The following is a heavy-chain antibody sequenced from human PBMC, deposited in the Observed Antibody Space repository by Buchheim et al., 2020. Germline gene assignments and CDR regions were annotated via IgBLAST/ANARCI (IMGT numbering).Heavy chain of an antibody. D-gene: IGHD6-6*01. J-gene: IGHJ6*03. Sequence: VQLVESGGGLVQPGGSLRLSCAASGFTFSDYYMSWIRQAPGKGLEWVSYISSSSSYTNYADSVKGRFTISRDNAKNSLYLQMNSLRAEDTAVYYCAKTARPGSYYYMDVWGKGTT. V-gene: IGHV3-11*05. CDR3: AKTARPGSYYYMDV. CDR1: GFTFSDYY. CDR2: ISSSSSYT.